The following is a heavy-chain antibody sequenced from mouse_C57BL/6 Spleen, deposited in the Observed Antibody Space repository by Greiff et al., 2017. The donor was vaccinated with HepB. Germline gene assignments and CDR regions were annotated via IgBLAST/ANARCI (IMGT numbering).Heavy chain of an antibody. CDR2: IDPETGGT. D-gene: IGHD2-4*01. CDR1: GYTFTDYE. J-gene: IGHJ2*01. Sequence: VQLQQSGAELVRPGASVTLSCKASGYTFTDYEMHWVKQTPVHGLEWIGAIDPETGGTAYNQKFKGKAILTADKSSSTAYMELRSLTSEDSAVYYCTRQMITTRVFDYWGQGTTLTVSS. V-gene: IGHV1-15*01. CDR3: TRQMITTRVFDY.